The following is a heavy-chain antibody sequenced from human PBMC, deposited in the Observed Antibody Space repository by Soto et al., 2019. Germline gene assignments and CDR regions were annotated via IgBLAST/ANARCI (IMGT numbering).Heavy chain of an antibody. Sequence: SETLSLTCTVSGGSISSYDWSWIRQPPGKGLEWIGYIHYSGSTNYNPSLKSRVTTLVDTSKNQFSLKLNSMTAADTAVYYCARGQWLEHDAFDIWGQGTMVTVSS. D-gene: IGHD6-19*01. J-gene: IGHJ3*02. CDR3: ARGQWLEHDAFDI. V-gene: IGHV4-59*01. CDR1: GGSISSYD. CDR2: IHYSGST.